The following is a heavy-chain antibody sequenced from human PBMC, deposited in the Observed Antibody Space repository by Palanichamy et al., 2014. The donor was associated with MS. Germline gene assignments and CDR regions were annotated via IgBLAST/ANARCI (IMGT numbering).Heavy chain of an antibody. Sequence: QVQLQESGPGLVKPSETLSLTCAVSGGSISGYYWNWIRQPPGEGLEWIGYIYYSGSTNYNPSLKSRVTMSVDTSKSQFSLKLSSVTAADTAVYYCARHYYSSGWYFDFWGQGTLVTVSS. CDR3: ARHYYSSGWYFDF. J-gene: IGHJ4*02. V-gene: IGHV4-59*01. CDR1: GGSISGYY. CDR2: IYYSGST. D-gene: IGHD3-22*01.